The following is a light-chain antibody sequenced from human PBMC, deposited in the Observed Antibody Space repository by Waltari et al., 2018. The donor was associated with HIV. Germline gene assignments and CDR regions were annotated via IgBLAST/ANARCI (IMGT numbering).Light chain of an antibody. J-gene: IGKJ3*01. CDR1: QSISNY. CDR2: AAS. V-gene: IGKV1-39*01. CDR3: QQSYSTREFT. Sequence: DIQMTQSPSSLSASVGDRVTITCRASQSISNYLNWYQQKPGKAPKLLIYAASSLQSGVPSRFSGSGSGTDFILTISSLQPEDFATYYCQQSYSTREFTFGPGTKVDIK.